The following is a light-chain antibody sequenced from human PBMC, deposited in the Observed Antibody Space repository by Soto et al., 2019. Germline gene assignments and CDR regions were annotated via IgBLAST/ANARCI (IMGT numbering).Light chain of an antibody. CDR2: EVS. Sequence: QSALTQPASVSGSPGQSITISCTGTSSDVGGYNHVAWYQQYPGKAPKLIIFEVSDRPSGISNRFSGSKSANTASLSISGLQAEDEADYYCSSYTTINTIIFGGGTKVTVL. CDR3: SSYTTINTII. J-gene: IGLJ2*01. CDR1: SSDVGGYNH. V-gene: IGLV2-14*01.